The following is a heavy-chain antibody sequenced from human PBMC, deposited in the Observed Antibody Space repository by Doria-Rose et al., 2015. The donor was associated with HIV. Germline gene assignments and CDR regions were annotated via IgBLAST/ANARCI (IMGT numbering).Heavy chain of an antibody. V-gene: IGHV4-34*01. CDR3: ARGLLRGGWNDVDYYYGMDV. CDR2: INHSVST. J-gene: IGHJ6*02. D-gene: IGHD1-1*01. CDR1: GGSFSGYY. Sequence: QVQLQESGAGLVKPSETLSLTCAVFGGSFSGYYWSWIRQPPGKGLEWIGEINHSVSTNYKTSTKSRVRISLDTSKNLFSLKLSSVTAADTAVYYCARGLLRGGWNDVDYYYGMDVWGQGTTVTVSS.